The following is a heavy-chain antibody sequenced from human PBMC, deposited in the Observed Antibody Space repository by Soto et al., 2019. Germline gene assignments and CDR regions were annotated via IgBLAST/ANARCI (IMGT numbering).Heavy chain of an antibody. CDR3: ARHDYSGSGYDSTYSDY. D-gene: IGHD5-12*01. V-gene: IGHV5-10-1*01. Sequence: GESLKISCKGSGYSFTSYWISWVRQMPGKGLEWMGRIDPSDSYTNYSPSFQGHVTISADKSISTAYLQWSSLKASDTAMYYCARHDYSGSGYDSTYSDYWGQGTLVTVSS. CDR2: IDPSDSYT. J-gene: IGHJ4*02. CDR1: GYSFTSYW.